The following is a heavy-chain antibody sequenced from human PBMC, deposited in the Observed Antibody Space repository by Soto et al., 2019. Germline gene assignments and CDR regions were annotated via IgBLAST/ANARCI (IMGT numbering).Heavy chain of an antibody. V-gene: IGHV1-18*01. Sequence: ASVKVSCKASGYTFTSYGISWVRQAPGQGLEWMGWISAYNGNTNYAQKLQGRVTMTTDTSTSTAYMELRSLRSDDTAVYYCARHRYYDSSGYYENWFGPCGQGTLVTVSS. J-gene: IGHJ5*02. CDR1: GYTFTSYG. D-gene: IGHD3-22*01. CDR2: ISAYNGNT. CDR3: ARHRYYDSSGYYENWFGP.